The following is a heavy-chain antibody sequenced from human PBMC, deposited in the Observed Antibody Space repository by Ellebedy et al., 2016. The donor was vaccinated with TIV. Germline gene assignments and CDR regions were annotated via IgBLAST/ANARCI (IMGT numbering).Heavy chain of an antibody. CDR1: GYTFTSYY. Sequence: ASVKVSCKASGYTFTSYYMHWVRQAPGQGLEWMGIINPSGGSTNYAQKFQGRVTMTRDTSTSTVYMELSSLRSEDTAVYYCARDGYTTAFDYWGQGTLVTVSS. CDR2: INPSGGST. J-gene: IGHJ4*02. D-gene: IGHD5-24*01. V-gene: IGHV1-46*01. CDR3: ARDGYTTAFDY.